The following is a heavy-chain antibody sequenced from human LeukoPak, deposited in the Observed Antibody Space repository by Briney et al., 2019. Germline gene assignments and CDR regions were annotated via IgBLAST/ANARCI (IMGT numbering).Heavy chain of an antibody. J-gene: IGHJ4*02. Sequence: SETLSLTCTVSGGSISSYYWSWIRQPPGKGLEWIGYIYYSGSTNYNPSLKSRATISVDTSKNQFSLKLSSVTAADTAVYYCARVRYSSGWPDYWGQGTLVTVSS. CDR2: IYYSGST. CDR1: GGSISSYY. V-gene: IGHV4-59*01. CDR3: ARVRYSSGWPDY. D-gene: IGHD6-19*01.